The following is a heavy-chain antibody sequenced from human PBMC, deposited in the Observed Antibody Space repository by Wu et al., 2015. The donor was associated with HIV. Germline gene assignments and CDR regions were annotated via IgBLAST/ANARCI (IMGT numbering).Heavy chain of an antibody. V-gene: IGHV1-2*02. D-gene: IGHD2-21*01. J-gene: IGHJ4*02. CDR1: GYTFTAFY. CDR3: AAGIQSGGANY. Sequence: QIQLVQSGTEVRKPGASVRVSCRASGYTFTAFYIHWIRQAPGQDFEWMGYMLPQSGETLYSHKFLGRVSMTRDTSINTAFMELTWLRPDDTAVYYCAAGIQSGGANYWGQGTLVTVSS. CDR2: MLPQSGET.